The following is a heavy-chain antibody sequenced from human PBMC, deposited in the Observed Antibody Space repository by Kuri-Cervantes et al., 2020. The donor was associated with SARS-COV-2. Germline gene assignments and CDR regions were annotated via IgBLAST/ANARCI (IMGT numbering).Heavy chain of an antibody. Sequence: GESLKISCAASGFTFSSYSMNWVRQAPGKGLEWVSYISSSSSTIYYADSVKGRFTISRDNAKNSLYLQMNSLSAEDTAVYYCARDHGIPLYYDYVWGSYRYRHNWFDPWGQGTLVTVSS. CDR2: ISSSSSTI. CDR3: ARDHGIPLYYDYVWGSYRYRHNWFDP. D-gene: IGHD3-16*02. J-gene: IGHJ5*02. V-gene: IGHV3-48*01. CDR1: GFTFSSYS.